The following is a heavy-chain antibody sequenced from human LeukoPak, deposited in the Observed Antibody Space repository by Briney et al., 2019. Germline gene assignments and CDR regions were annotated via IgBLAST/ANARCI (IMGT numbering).Heavy chain of an antibody. V-gene: IGHV4-59*01. CDR2: IYYSGST. CDR1: GGSISGYY. J-gene: IGHJ4*02. CDR3: ARAVDYRNYFDY. D-gene: IGHD4-11*01. Sequence: PSETLSLTCTLSGGSISGYYWSWIRQPPGKGLEWIGYIYYSGSTKYNPSLKSRVTISVDTSKNQFSLWLSSVTAADTAVYYCARAVDYRNYFDYWGQGTLVTVSS.